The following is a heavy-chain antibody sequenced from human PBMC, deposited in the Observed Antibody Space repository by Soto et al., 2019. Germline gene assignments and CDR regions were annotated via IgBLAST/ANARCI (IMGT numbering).Heavy chain of an antibody. CDR1: GFTFSAYV. D-gene: IGHD6-13*01. CDR2: ITSSGGGT. J-gene: IGHJ4*02. CDR3: AKLTAA. V-gene: IGHV3-23*01. Sequence: EVEVLESGGDLVQPGGSLRLSCAASGFTFSAYVMSWVRQAPGKGLEWVSSITSSGGGTYYADSVKGRFTVSRENSTNTVYLHRNLLVDEDTAVYYWAKLTAAWGQGTLVTVSS.